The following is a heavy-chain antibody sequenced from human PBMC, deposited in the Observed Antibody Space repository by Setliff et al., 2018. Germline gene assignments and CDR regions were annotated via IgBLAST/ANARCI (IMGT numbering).Heavy chain of an antibody. CDR1: GGSISSDDNY. V-gene: IGHV4-30-4*08. Sequence: SETLSLTCTVSGGSISSDDNYWSWIRLPPGKGLEWIGYIHNSGTAYYNPSLRSRLTISVDTSKNQFSLKLSSVTAADTAVYYCARRLRESHAFHIWGQGTLVTVSS. D-gene: IGHD2-15*01. J-gene: IGHJ3*02. CDR2: IHNSGTA. CDR3: ARRLRESHAFHI.